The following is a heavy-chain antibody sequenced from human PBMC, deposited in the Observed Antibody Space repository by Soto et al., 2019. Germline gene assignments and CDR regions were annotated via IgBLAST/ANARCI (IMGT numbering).Heavy chain of an antibody. CDR3: ARDQCIAARNYYYYGMDV. V-gene: IGHV1-2*04. CDR2: INPNSGGT. D-gene: IGHD6-6*01. J-gene: IGHJ6*02. Sequence: ASVKVSCKASGYTFTGYYMHWVRQAPGQGLEWMGWINPNSGGTNYAQKFQGWVTMTRDTSISTAYMEPSRLRSDDTAVYYCARDQCIAARNYYYYGMDVWGQGTTVTVSS. CDR1: GYTFTGYY.